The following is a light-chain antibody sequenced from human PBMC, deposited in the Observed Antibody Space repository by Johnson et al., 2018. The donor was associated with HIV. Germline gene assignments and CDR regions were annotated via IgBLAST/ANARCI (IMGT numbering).Light chain of an antibody. V-gene: IGLV1-51*02. CDR2: ENN. Sequence: QSVLTQPPSVSAAPGQKVTISCSGSSSNIGTYYVSWYQHLPGTAPKLLIYENNKRPSGIPDRFSGSKSGTSATLGITGLQTGDEADYYCGTWDSSLSASYVFGTGTNVTVL. CDR3: GTWDSSLSASYV. J-gene: IGLJ1*01. CDR1: SSNIGTYY.